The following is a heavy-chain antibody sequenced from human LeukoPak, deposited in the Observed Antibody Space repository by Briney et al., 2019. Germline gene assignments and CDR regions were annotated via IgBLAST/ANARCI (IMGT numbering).Heavy chain of an antibody. Sequence: PSGTLSLTCTVSGGSISSHYWSWIRQPPGKGLGWIGYIDYSGSTNYNPSLKSRVTISVDTSKNQFSLKLSSVTAADTAVYYCARVGDGYNLPYGMDVWGQGTTVTVSS. D-gene: IGHD5-24*01. CDR3: ARVGDGYNLPYGMDV. J-gene: IGHJ6*02. V-gene: IGHV4-59*11. CDR2: IDYSGST. CDR1: GGSISSHY.